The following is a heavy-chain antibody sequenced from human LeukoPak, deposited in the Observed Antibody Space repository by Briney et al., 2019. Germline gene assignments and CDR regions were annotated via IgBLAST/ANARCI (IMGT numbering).Heavy chain of an antibody. CDR2: MNPNSGNT. Sequence: RASVKVSYKASGYTFTSYDINWVRQATGQGLEWMGWMNPNSGNTGYAQEFQGRVTMTRNTSISTAYMELSSLRSEDTAVYYCARGRGSSGWLSRAAGYYFDYWGQGTLVTVSS. CDR3: ARGRGSSGWLSRAAGYYFDY. CDR1: GYTFTSYD. J-gene: IGHJ4*02. V-gene: IGHV1-8*01. D-gene: IGHD6-19*01.